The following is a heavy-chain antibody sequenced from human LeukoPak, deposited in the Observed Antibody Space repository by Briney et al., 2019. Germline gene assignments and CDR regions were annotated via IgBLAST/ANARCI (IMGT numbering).Heavy chain of an antibody. CDR1: GYTFTSYD. Sequence: ASVKVSCKASGYTFTSYDINWVRQATGHGLEWMGWMNPNSGNTGYAQKFQGRVTMTRNTSISTAYMELSSLRSEDTAVYYCARELAAAGTPDAFDIWGQGTMVTVSS. D-gene: IGHD6-13*01. V-gene: IGHV1-8*01. CDR3: ARELAAAGTPDAFDI. CDR2: MNPNSGNT. J-gene: IGHJ3*02.